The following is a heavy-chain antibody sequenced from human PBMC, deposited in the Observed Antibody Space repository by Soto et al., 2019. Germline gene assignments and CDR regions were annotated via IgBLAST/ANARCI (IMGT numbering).Heavy chain of an antibody. CDR2: ISANGDNK. D-gene: IGHD6-13*01. J-gene: IGHJ4*02. V-gene: IGHV3-23*01. CDR3: ANENGYSSSWFQFDY. Sequence: PGGSLRLSCVGSGFIVDDYAMHWVRQAPGKGLEWVSGISANGDNKDYADSVKGRFTISRDNSKNTLYLQMNGLRVEDTAIYYCANENGYSSSWFQFDYWGKGTLVTVSS. CDR1: GFIVDDYA.